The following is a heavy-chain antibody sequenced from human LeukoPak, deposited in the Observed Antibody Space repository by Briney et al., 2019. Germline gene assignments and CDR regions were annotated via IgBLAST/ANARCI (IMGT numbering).Heavy chain of an antibody. V-gene: IGHV3-74*01. D-gene: IGHD7-27*01. CDR1: GFTFSSHW. CDR3: ARNNWGIDY. J-gene: IGHJ4*02. CDR2: IDSFGNTM. Sequence: PGGSLRVSCAASGFTFSSHWMHWVRQDSGKGLLWVSRIDSFGNTMGYADTVKGRFTISRDNAKSTLYLHMNSLREEDTAVYYCARNNWGIDYWGRGALVTVSS.